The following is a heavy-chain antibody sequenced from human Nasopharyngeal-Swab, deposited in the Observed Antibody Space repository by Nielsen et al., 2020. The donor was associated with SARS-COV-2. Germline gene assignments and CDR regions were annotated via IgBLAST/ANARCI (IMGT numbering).Heavy chain of an antibody. V-gene: IGHV3-9*01. D-gene: IGHD3-9*01. Sequence: SLKISCAASGFTFDDYAMHWVRQAPGKGLEWVSGISWNSGSIGYADSVKGRFTISRDNAKNSLYLQMNSLRAEDTAVYYCASNYDILTGTPYYYGMDVWGQGTTVTVSS. CDR2: ISWNSGSI. J-gene: IGHJ6*02. CDR3: ASNYDILTGTPYYYGMDV. CDR1: GFTFDDYA.